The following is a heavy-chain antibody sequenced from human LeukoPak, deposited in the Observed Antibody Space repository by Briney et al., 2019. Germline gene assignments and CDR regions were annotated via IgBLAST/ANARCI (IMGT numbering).Heavy chain of an antibody. Sequence: PSETLSLTXTVSGGSISGSSYYWGWICQPPGKGLQWIGSIYYSGSTYHNPSLKSRVTISVDTSKNQFSLKLSSVTAADTAVYYCASTPSARITIFGVVINWGQGTLVTVSS. J-gene: IGHJ4*02. CDR3: ASTPSARITIFGVVIN. V-gene: IGHV4-39*01. CDR1: GGSISGSSYY. CDR2: IYYSGST. D-gene: IGHD3-3*01.